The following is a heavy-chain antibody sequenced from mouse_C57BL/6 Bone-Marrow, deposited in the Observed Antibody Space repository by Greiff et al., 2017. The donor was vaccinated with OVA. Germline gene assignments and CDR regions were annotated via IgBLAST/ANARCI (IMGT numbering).Heavy chain of an antibody. D-gene: IGHD2-1*01. CDR1: GYTFTDYY. V-gene: IGHV1-26*01. J-gene: IGHJ4*01. CDR2: INPNNGGT. Sequence: VQLQQSGPELVKPGASVKISCKASGYTFTDYYMNWVKQSHGKSLEWIGDINPNNGGTSYNQKFKGKATLTVDKSSSTAYMELRSLTSEDSAVYYCARRSLLGYAMDYWGQGTSVTVSS. CDR3: ARRSLLGYAMDY.